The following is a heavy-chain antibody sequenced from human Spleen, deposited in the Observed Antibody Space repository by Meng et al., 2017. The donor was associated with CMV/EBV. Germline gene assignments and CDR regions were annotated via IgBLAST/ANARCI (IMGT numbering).Heavy chain of an antibody. CDR2: ISWNSSDI. CDR1: GFTFDDYA. J-gene: IGHJ5*02. D-gene: IGHD6-6*01. CDR3: AKGQYSSSSSWFDP. Sequence: GGSLRLSCAASGFTFDDYAIHWVRQAPGKGLEWVSHISWNSSDIGYADSVKGRFAISRDNAENSLYLQMNSLRTEDTALYYCAKGQYSSSSSWFDPWGQGTLVTVSS. V-gene: IGHV3-9*01.